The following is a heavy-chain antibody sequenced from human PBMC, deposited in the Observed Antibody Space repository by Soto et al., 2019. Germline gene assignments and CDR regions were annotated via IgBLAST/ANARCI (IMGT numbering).Heavy chain of an antibody. V-gene: IGHV3-7*03. Sequence: EELLQSGGALVPPGESLQVSCEPSQLSFSNYWMNWVRQAPGKALEWVANIKKDESETDYVDSVRGRFTIFRDNAKNLLYLQMRRLRVEDTAVYYCARSHTGDSAFRAFDIWGQGTVVTV. CDR1: QLSFSNYW. D-gene: IGHD2-21*02. J-gene: IGHJ3*02. CDR3: ARSHTGDSAFRAFDI. CDR2: IKKDESET.